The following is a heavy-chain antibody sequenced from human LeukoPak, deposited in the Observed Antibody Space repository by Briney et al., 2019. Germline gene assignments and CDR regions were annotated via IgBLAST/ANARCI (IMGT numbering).Heavy chain of an antibody. Sequence: PGGSLRLSCAASGFTFSSYRMNWVRQAPGKGLEWVSFISSSGNNLYYADSVKGRFTISRDNSKNTLYLQMNSLRAEDTAVYYCARDGVDIVATTYGMDVWGQGTTVTVSS. J-gene: IGHJ6*02. CDR2: ISSSGNNL. V-gene: IGHV3-21*01. CDR3: ARDGVDIVATTYGMDV. D-gene: IGHD5-12*01. CDR1: GFTFSSYR.